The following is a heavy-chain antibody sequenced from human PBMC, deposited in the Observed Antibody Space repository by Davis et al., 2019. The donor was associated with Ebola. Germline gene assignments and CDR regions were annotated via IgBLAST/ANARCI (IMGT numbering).Heavy chain of an antibody. CDR3: AGPPYGTGMG. D-gene: IGHD4-17*01. J-gene: IGHJ4*02. CDR1: GGSISSYY. V-gene: IGHV4-34*01. Sequence: PSETLSLTCTVSGGSISSYYWSWIRQPPGKGLEWIGEINHSGSTNYNPSLKSRVTISVDTSKNQFSLKLSSVTAADTAVYYCAGPPYGTGMGWGQGTLVTVSS. CDR2: INHSGST.